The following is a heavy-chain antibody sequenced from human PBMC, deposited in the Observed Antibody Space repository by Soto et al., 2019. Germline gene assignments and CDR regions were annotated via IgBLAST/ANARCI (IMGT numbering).Heavy chain of an antibody. V-gene: IGHV4-30-4*01. CDR2: IYYSGRT. Sequence: QVQLQESGPGLVKPSQTLSLTCTVSGGSISSGDYYWSWIRQPPGKGLEWIGYIYYSGRTYYNPCLQSRVTISVDTYTNQFSLKLSSVTAADTAVYYCARGILQEYYYYGMDVWGQGTTVTVSS. CDR3: ARGILQEYYYYGMDV. CDR1: GGSISSGDYY. J-gene: IGHJ6*02. D-gene: IGHD1-1*01.